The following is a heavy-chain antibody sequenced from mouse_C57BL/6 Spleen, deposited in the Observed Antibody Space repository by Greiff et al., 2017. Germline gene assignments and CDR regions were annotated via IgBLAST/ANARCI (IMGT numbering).Heavy chain of an antibody. J-gene: IGHJ1*03. CDR1: GFNIKDYY. Sequence: VQLKESGAELVKPGASVKLSCTASGFNIKDYYMHWVKQRTEQGLEWIGRIDPEDGETKYAPKFQGKATITADTASNTASLQLSSLTSEDTAVYYCSSNYEGYFDVWGTGTTVTVSS. V-gene: IGHV14-2*01. CDR3: SSNYEGYFDV. D-gene: IGHD2-1*01. CDR2: IDPEDGET.